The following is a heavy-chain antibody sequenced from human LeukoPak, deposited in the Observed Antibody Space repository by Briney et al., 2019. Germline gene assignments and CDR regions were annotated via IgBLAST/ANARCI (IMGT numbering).Heavy chain of an antibody. D-gene: IGHD3-10*01. CDR2: ISSSSSYI. CDR3: ARTATMIRGDTPQELDN. Sequence: PGGSLRLSCAASGFTFSNYNMNWVRQAPGKGLEWVSSISSSSSYIYYADSLKGRFTISRDNAKNSVYLQMNSLRAEDTAVYYCARTATMIRGDTPQELDNWGQGTLVTVSS. J-gene: IGHJ4*02. V-gene: IGHV3-21*01. CDR1: GFTFSNYN.